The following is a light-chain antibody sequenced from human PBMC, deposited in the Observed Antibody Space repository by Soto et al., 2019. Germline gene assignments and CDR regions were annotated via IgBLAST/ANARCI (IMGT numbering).Light chain of an antibody. CDR3: QQYNNLPIT. CDR2: GAS. Sequence: EIVMTQSPATLSVSPGERATLSCRASQSVSSNLAWYQQKPGQAPRLLIYGASTRATGIPARFSSSGSGTEFTLSISSLQSEDFAVYYCQQYNNLPITFGGGTKVEIK. J-gene: IGKJ4*01. CDR1: QSVSSN. V-gene: IGKV3-15*01.